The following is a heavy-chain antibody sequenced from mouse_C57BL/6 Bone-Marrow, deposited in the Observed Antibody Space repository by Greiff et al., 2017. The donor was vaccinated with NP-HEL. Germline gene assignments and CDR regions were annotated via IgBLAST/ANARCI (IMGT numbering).Heavy chain of an antibody. CDR3: ARGPHYYGSSHWYFDV. CDR2: IYPRSGNT. J-gene: IGHJ1*03. V-gene: IGHV1-81*01. CDR1: GYTFTSYG. D-gene: IGHD1-1*01. Sequence: QVQLQQSGAELARPGASVKLSCKASGYTFTSYGISWVKQRTGQGLEWIGEIYPRSGNTYYNEKFKGKATLTADKSSSTAYMELRGLTSDDSAVYFCARGPHYYGSSHWYFDVWGTGTTVTVSS.